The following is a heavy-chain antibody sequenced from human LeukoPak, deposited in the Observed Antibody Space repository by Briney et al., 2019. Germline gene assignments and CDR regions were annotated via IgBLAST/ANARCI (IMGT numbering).Heavy chain of an antibody. CDR3: ARDLRYYYDSSGYKQVDAFDI. CDR1: GFTFSINS. Sequence: SGGSLRLSCAASGFTFSINSMNWVRQAPGKGLEWVSYISSGSSPIYYADSVKGRFTISRDNAKNSLYLQMSSLRAEDTAVYYCARDLRYYYDSSGYKQVDAFDIWGQGTMVTVSS. J-gene: IGHJ3*02. V-gene: IGHV3-48*04. CDR2: ISSGSSPI. D-gene: IGHD3-22*01.